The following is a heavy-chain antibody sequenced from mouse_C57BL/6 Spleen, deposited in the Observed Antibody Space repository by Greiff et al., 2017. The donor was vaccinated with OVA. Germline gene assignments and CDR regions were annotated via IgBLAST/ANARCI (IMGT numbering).Heavy chain of an antibody. CDR2: INPGSGGI. CDR1: GSAFTNSL. CDR3: ARQIYYGNYEGDY. D-gene: IGHD2-1*01. J-gene: IGHJ2*01. V-gene: IGHV1-54*01. Sequence: VQLQQSGAELVRPPPPPPLSCKASGSAFTNSLIEWVQQRPGQGLEWIGLINPGSGGIYSIEKFKGKATLTADKSSSTAYMQLSSLTSEDSAVYICARQIYYGNYEGDYWGQGTTLTVSS.